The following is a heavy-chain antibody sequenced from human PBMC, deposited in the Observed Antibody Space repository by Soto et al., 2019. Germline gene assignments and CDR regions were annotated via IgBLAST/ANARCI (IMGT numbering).Heavy chain of an antibody. CDR3: ARDAFQLRFLEWLSNSYYYGMDV. CDR1: GYTFTSYY. V-gene: IGHV1-46*01. CDR2: INPSGGST. Sequence: EASVKVSCKASGYTFTSYYMHWVRQAPGQGLEWMGIINPSGGSTSYAQKFQGRVTMTRDTSTSTVYMELSSLRSEDTAVYYCARDAFQLRFLEWLSNSYYYGMDVWGQGTTVTVSS. D-gene: IGHD3-3*01. J-gene: IGHJ6*02.